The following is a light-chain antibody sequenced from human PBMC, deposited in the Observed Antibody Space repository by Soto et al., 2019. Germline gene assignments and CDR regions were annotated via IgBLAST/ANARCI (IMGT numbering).Light chain of an antibody. J-gene: IGKJ5*01. V-gene: IGKV3-20*01. CDR2: GAS. Sequence: EIVLTQSPGTLSLSPGERAALSCGASQSVGSSYLAWYQQKPGQAPRLLIYGASSRATGIPDRFSGSGSGTDFTLTISRLEPEDFAVYYCQQYVSSQFTFGQGTRLEI. CDR3: QQYVSSQFT. CDR1: QSVGSSY.